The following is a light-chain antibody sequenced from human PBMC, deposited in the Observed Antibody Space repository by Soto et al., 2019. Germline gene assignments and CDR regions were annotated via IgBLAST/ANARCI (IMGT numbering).Light chain of an antibody. Sequence: EIVMTQSPATLSVSPGERATLSCRASQSVSTNLAWYKQKPGQAPRLLIYGASTRATGIPARFSGSGSGTEFILTISGLQSEDFAVYYCQQFNTWPPYMYTFGQGTKLEIK. V-gene: IGKV3-15*01. CDR2: GAS. CDR1: QSVSTN. CDR3: QQFNTWPPYMYT. J-gene: IGKJ2*01.